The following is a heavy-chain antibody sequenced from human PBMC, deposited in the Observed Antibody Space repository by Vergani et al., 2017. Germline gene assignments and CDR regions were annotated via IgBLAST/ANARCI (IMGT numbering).Heavy chain of an antibody. CDR3: AKHFRGWGIDY. CDR2: IQFDGSNQ. V-gene: IGHV3-30*02. D-gene: IGHD3-16*01. Sequence: QVQLVESGGGVVQRGGSLRLSCATSGFTLSNYDMQWIRQGPGKGLEFVAFIQFDGSNQYYADSVKGRFTLSRDFPKNTIYLQMNSLRTDDTATYYCAKHFRGWGIDYWGQGTQVIVSS. CDR1: GFTLSNYD. J-gene: IGHJ4*02.